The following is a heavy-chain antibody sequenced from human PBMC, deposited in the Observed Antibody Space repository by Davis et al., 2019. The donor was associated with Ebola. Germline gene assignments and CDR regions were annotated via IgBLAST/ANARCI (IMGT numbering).Heavy chain of an antibody. CDR2: INPNSGNT. J-gene: IGHJ6*03. Sequence: ASVKVSCKASGYPFTGYYIHWVRQAPGQGLEWMGWINPNSGNTNYAQNFQGRVTMTRDTSISTASMELSRLRSEDTAVYYCARGRRIDYDFWSGYFGYYYYYYMDVWGKGTTVTVSS. CDR1: GYPFTGYY. D-gene: IGHD3-3*01. CDR3: ARGRRIDYDFWSGYFGYYYYYYMDV. V-gene: IGHV1-2*02.